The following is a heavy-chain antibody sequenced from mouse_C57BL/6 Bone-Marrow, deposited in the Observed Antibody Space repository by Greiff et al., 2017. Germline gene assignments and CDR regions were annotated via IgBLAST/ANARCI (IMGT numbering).Heavy chain of an antibody. CDR1: GYTFSSYW. J-gene: IGHJ3*01. D-gene: IGHD2-2*01. V-gene: IGHV1-72*01. Sequence: QVQLQQPGAELVKPGASVKLSCTASGYTFSSYWMHLVQQRPGRGLSWIGRIDPNSGGTQYHETFKSKATLTVDKPSSTAYMQLSSLTSEDSAVYYCAWAYGYDFWFADWGQGTLVTVSA. CDR3: AWAYGYDFWFAD. CDR2: IDPNSGGT.